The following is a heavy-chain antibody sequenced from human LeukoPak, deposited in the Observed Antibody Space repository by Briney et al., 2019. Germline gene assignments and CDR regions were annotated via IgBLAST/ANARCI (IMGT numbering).Heavy chain of an antibody. Sequence: PSETLSLTCTVSGGSISSYYWSWIRQPPGKGLEWIGYIYYSGSTNYNPSLKSRVTISVDTSKNQFSLKLSSVTAADTAVYYCAAGRREKDAFDIWGQGTMVTVSS. CDR1: GGSISSYY. CDR3: AAGRREKDAFDI. D-gene: IGHD5-24*01. J-gene: IGHJ3*02. V-gene: IGHV4-59*01. CDR2: IYYSGST.